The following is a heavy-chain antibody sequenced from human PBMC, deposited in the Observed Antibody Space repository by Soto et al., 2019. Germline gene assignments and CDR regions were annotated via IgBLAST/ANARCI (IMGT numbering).Heavy chain of an antibody. V-gene: IGHV4-39*01. J-gene: IGHJ4*02. CDR1: VDSVSSRSYY. CDR2: IYYSGST. CDR3: ARQAVASDWYFDY. D-gene: IGHD6-19*01. Sequence: TSETLSLTCTVTVDSVSSRSYYWGWIRQPPGKGLEWIGSIYYSGSTYNNPSLKSRVTISVDTSKNQFSLKLSSVTAADTAVYYCARQAVASDWYFDYWGQGTLVIVSS.